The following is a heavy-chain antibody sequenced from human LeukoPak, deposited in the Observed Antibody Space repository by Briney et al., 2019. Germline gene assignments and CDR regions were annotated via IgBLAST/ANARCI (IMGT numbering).Heavy chain of an antibody. V-gene: IGHV3-23*01. J-gene: IGHJ1*01. D-gene: IGHD3-22*01. CDR3: AKNPVTTMIVVVILSYFQH. Sequence: GGSLRLSCAASGFTFNTYAMSWVRQAPGKGLEWVSALSGGGVNTYYTDSVRGRFTISRDNSKNTLYLQMNSLRAEDTAVYYCAKNPVTTMIVVVILSYFQHWGQGTLVTASS. CDR2: LSGGGVNT. CDR1: GFTFNTYA.